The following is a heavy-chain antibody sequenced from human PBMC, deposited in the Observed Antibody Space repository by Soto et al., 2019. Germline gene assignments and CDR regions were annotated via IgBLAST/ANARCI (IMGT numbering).Heavy chain of an antibody. J-gene: IGHJ3*02. CDR1: GFTFSSYS. V-gene: IGHV3-21*01. CDR3: ARDYGRGLWFGEGAFDI. D-gene: IGHD3-10*01. CDR2: ISSSSSYI. Sequence: EVQLVESGGGLVKPGGSLRLSCAASGFTFSSYSMNWVRQAPGKGLEWVSSISSSSSYIYYADSVKGRFTISGDNAKNSLYLQMNSLRAEDTAVYYCARDYGRGLWFGEGAFDIWGQGTMVTVSS.